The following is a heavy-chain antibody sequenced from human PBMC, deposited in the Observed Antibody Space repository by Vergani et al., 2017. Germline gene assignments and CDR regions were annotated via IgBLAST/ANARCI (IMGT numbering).Heavy chain of an antibody. CDR2: IIPILGIA. J-gene: IGHJ4*02. V-gene: IGHV1-69*02. D-gene: IGHD3-10*01. CDR3: ARYTGTMVLGVTPDFDY. Sequence: QVQLVQSGAEVKKPGSSVKVSCKASGGTFSSYTISWVRQAPGQGLEWMGRIIPILGIANYAQKFQGRVTITAANSTSTAYMELSSLRSEDTAVYYCARYTGTMVLGVTPDFDYWGQGTLVTVSS. CDR1: GGTFSSYT.